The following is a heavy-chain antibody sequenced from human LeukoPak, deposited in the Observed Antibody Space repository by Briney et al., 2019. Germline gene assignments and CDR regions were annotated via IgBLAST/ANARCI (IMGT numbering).Heavy chain of an antibody. CDR3: ARDSDCTNGICYRTDLDY. CDR1: GGTFSSYA. Sequence: GSSVKVSCKASGGTFSSYAISWVRQAPGQGLQWMGWINPNSGGTNYAQKFQGRVTMSRDTSISTAYMELSRLTSDDTAIYYCARDSDCTNGICYRTDLDYWGQGTLVTVSS. V-gene: IGHV1-2*02. J-gene: IGHJ4*02. CDR2: INPNSGGT. D-gene: IGHD2-8*01.